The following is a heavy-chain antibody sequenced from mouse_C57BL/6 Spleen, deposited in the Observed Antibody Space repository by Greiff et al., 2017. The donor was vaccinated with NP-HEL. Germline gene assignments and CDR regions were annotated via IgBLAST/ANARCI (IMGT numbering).Heavy chain of an antibody. CDR3: ARDDGNYAMDY. Sequence: EVKLMESGGGLVKPGGSLKLSCAASGFTFSSYAMSWVRQTPEKRLEWVATISDGGSYTYYPDNVKGRFTISRDNAKNNLYLQMSQLKSEDTAMYYCARDDGNYAMDYWGQGTSVTVSS. CDR2: ISDGGSYT. V-gene: IGHV5-4*01. J-gene: IGHJ4*01. D-gene: IGHD2-3*01. CDR1: GFTFSSYA.